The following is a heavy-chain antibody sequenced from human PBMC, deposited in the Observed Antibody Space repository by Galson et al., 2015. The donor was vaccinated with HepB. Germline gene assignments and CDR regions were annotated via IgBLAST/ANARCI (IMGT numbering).Heavy chain of an antibody. D-gene: IGHD2-2*01. CDR3: ASSTTPHTIDY. J-gene: IGHJ4*02. CDR2: ISSSSSYT. Sequence: SLRLSCAASGFTFSDYYMSWIRQAPGKGLEWVSYISSSSSYTNYADSVKGRLTISRDNAKNSLYLQMNSLRAEDTAVYYCASSTTPHTIDYWGQGTLVTVSS. CDR1: GFTFSDYY. V-gene: IGHV3-11*06.